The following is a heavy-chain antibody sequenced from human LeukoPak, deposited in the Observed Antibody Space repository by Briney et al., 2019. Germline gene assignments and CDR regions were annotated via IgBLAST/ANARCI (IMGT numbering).Heavy chain of an antibody. CDR1: GDSIDSYY. Sequence: SETLSLTCTVSGDSIDSYYWSWIRQPPGKGLEWIGYIYYRGTTSYNPFLKSRVTISVDTSKNQFSLKLNSVTASDTAVYYCARLPRYGGYDHFDYWGQGILVIVSS. CDR2: IYYRGTT. CDR3: ARLPRYGGYDHFDY. D-gene: IGHD5-12*01. J-gene: IGHJ4*02. V-gene: IGHV4-59*12.